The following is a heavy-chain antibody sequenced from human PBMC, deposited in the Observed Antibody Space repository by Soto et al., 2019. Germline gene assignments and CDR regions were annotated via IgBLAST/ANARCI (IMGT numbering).Heavy chain of an antibody. CDR3: ARARWYDAFNV. CDR2: VYHGGNT. V-gene: IGHV4-38-2*01. CDR1: GFSVSSGNY. D-gene: IGHD2-15*01. J-gene: IGHJ3*01. Sequence: SETLSLTCAVSGFSVSSGNYWGWIRKHPGQRLEWIGRVYHGGNTYYNPSLRSRVSISIDLSRNQFSLKLTSVTAADTAAYYCARARWYDAFNVWGQGTVVTVSS.